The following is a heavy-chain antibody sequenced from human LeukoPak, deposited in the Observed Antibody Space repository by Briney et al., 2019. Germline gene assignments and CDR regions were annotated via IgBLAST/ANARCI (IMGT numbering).Heavy chain of an antibody. CDR3: ARESYGEEDN. V-gene: IGHV1-46*02. CDR1: GYTFNSYY. D-gene: IGHD4-17*01. Sequence: SVKVSCKASGYTFNSYYMHWVRQAPRQGLEWMGIINPSGGSTSYARKFQGRVTMTRDTSTSTVYMELSSLRSEDTAVYYCARESYGEEDNWGQGTLVTVSS. J-gene: IGHJ4*02. CDR2: INPSGGST.